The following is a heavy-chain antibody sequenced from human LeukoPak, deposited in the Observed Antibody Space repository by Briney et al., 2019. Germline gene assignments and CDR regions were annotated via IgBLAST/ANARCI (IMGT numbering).Heavy chain of an antibody. CDR3: ARQGRGYGGNSDY. D-gene: IGHD4-23*01. Sequence: PSETPSLTRTVSGGSFTSYYWTWIRQPPGKGLEWIGYIYYSGSTNYNPSLKSRVTISVDTSKNQFSLKLSSVTAADTAVYYCARQGRGYGGNSDYWGQGTLVTVSS. V-gene: IGHV4-59*08. J-gene: IGHJ4*02. CDR1: GGSFTSYY. CDR2: IYYSGST.